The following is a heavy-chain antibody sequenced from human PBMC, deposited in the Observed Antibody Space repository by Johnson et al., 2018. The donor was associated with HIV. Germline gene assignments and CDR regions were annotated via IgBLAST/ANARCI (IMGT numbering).Heavy chain of an antibody. D-gene: IGHD3-22*01. J-gene: IGHJ3*02. CDR3: AQDMRRWTMISPGGDI. V-gene: IGHV3-53*01. CDR2: IYSGGST. CDR1: GFTVSSNY. Sequence: VQVVESGGGLIQPGGSLRLSCAASGFTVSSNYMSWVRQAPGKGLEWVSVIYSGGSTYYADSVKGRFTVARDNSKNTLHLQMNSLRVEDTALYYCAQDMRRWTMISPGGDIWGQGTMVTVSS.